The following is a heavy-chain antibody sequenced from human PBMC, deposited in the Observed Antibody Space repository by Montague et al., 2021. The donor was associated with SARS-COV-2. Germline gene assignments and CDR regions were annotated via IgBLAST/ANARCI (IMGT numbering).Heavy chain of an antibody. CDR3: VKDDGVFWFGDFGV. D-gene: IGHD3-10*01. CDR1: GFSFINHG. CDR2: IDSLGTGT. J-gene: IGHJ6*02. Sequence: SLGLSCATFGFSFINHGMSWVRQAPGKGLEWVSAIDSLGTGTYYXXSVKGRFTVSRDNADATLSLQMNSLRLDDTAVYYCVKDDGVFWFGDFGVWGQGTTVSVSS. V-gene: IGHV3-23*01.